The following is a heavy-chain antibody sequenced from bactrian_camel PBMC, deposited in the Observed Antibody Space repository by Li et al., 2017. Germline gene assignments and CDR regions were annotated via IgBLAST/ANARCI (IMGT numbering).Heavy chain of an antibody. V-gene: IGHV3S53*01. CDR3: AAARAVPVGGYWTRERYYSL. CDR1: GATDTVKC. D-gene: IGHD2*01. Sequence: HVQLVESGGGSVQAGGSLTLSCAASGATDTVKCMAWFRQGPGNKCDLVASISADGHPRVMPSLKGRFTISRDTTKNLLYLQMDNLKPEDTALYYCAAARAVPVGGYWTRERYYSLWGQGTQVTVS. J-gene: IGHJ4*01. CDR2: ISADGHP.